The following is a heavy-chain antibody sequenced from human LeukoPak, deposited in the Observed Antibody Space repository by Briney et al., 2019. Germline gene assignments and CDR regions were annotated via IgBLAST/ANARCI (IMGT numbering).Heavy chain of an antibody. V-gene: IGHV3-48*03. CDR3: ARARGMDV. CDR2: ISSGGTTI. CDR1: GFTFSNSE. J-gene: IGHJ6*02. Sequence: GGSLRLSCAASGFTFSNSEMNWVRQAPGKGLEWVSYISSGGTTIYYADSVKGRFTISRDNAKKSFYLQMNSLRTEDTAVYYCARARGMDVWGQGTTVTVSS.